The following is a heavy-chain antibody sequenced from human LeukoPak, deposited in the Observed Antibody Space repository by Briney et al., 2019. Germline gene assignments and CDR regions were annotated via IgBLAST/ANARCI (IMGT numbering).Heavy chain of an antibody. Sequence: GGSLRLSCAASGFTFSSNYMSWVRQAPGKGLEWVSVIYSGGSTYYADSVKGRFTISRDNSKNTLYPQMNSLRAEDTAVYYCAKDDGWVQYANWGQGTLVTVSS. CDR3: AKDDGWVQYAN. V-gene: IGHV3-53*01. J-gene: IGHJ4*02. CDR2: IYSGGST. CDR1: GFTFSSNY. D-gene: IGHD5-24*01.